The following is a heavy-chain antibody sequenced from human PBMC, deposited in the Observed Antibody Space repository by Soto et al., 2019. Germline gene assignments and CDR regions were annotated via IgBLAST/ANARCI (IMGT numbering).Heavy chain of an antibody. J-gene: IGHJ4*02. D-gene: IGHD2-2*01. Sequence: PSEALSLSCTVSGGSISSGGYYWSWIRQHPGKGLEWIGYIYYSGSTYYNPSLKSRVTISVDTSKNQFSLKLSSVTVADTAVYYCARGPRCSSTSCYSYYFDYWGQGTLVTVSS. V-gene: IGHV4-31*03. CDR3: ARGPRCSSTSCYSYYFDY. CDR2: IYYSGST. CDR1: GGSISSGGYY.